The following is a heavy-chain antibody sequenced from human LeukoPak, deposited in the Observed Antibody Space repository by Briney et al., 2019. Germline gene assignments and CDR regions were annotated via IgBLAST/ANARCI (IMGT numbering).Heavy chain of an antibody. V-gene: IGHV3-30*02. CDR1: GFKFNIYG. CDR2: IRFDSTYN. CDR3: ARLCSSTSCYGHDAFDI. Sequence: PGGSLRLSCTASGFKFNIYGMHWVRQAPGKGLEWVAFIRFDSTYNSYSDSVKGRFTISRDNAKNTLYLQMNSLRAEDTAVYYCARLCSSTSCYGHDAFDIWGQGTMVTVSS. J-gene: IGHJ3*02. D-gene: IGHD2-2*01.